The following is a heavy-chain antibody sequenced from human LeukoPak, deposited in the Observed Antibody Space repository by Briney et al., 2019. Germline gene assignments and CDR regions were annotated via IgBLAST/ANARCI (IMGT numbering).Heavy chain of an antibody. CDR3: ARVRITMVRGGSMDV. Sequence: SETLSLTCTVSGGSISSGSYCWSWIRQPAGKGLEWIGHIYTSGNTNYNPSLKSRVTISVDTSKNQFSLKLSSVTAADTAVYYCARVRITMVRGGSMDVWGKGTTVTISS. D-gene: IGHD3-10*01. J-gene: IGHJ6*04. V-gene: IGHV4-61*09. CDR2: IYTSGNT. CDR1: GGSISSGSYC.